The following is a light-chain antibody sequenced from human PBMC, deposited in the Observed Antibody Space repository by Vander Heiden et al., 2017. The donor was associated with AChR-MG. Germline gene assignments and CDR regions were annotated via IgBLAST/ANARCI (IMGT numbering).Light chain of an antibody. CDR2: RNN. Sequence: QSLLPQPPSSSGTPGQTVTISCSGTTPHPAPNFLYLYQPFPGTAPRLIMYRNNKRHAGDPEGISGAKSGNSASMAISGRRSEDEADYYCAAWDESLSVWMFGGGTKLTDL. V-gene: IGLV1-47*01. J-gene: IGLJ3*02. CDR3: AAWDESLSVWM. CDR1: TPHPAPNF.